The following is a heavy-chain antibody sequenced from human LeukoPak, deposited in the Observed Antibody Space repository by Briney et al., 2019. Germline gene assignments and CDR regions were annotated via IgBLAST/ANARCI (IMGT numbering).Heavy chain of an antibody. CDR2: IKSKTDGGTT. CDR3: TTDLPGAVEDY. V-gene: IGHV3-15*01. J-gene: IGHJ4*02. D-gene: IGHD7-27*01. Sequence: GGSLRLSCAASGFTFSNAWMSWVRQAPGKGLEWVGRIKSKTDGGTTDYAAPVKGRFTISRDDSKNMLYLQMNSLKTEDTAVYYCTTDLPGAVEDYWGQGTLVTVSS. CDR1: GFTFSNAW.